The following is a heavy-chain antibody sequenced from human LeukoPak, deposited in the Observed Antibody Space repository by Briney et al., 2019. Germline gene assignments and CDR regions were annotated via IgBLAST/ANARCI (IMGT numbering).Heavy chain of an antibody. CDR1: GGTFSSYA. Sequence: SVKVSCKASGGTFSSYAISWVRQAPGQGLEWMGGIIPIFGTANYAQKFQGRVTITADESTSTAYMELSSLRSEDTAVYYCASLRVPAATRARYMDVWGKGTTVTVSS. V-gene: IGHV1-69*13. D-gene: IGHD2-2*01. CDR2: IIPIFGTA. CDR3: ASLRVPAATRARYMDV. J-gene: IGHJ6*03.